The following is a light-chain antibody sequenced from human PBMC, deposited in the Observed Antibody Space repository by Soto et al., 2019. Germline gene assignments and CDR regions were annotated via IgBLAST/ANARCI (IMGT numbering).Light chain of an antibody. V-gene: IGLV2-8*01. J-gene: IGLJ1*01. CDR3: SSYAGSRHNYV. Sequence: QSALTQPPYASGSPGQSVTISCTGTSSDVGGYNYVSWYQQHPGKAPKLMIYEVSKRPSGVPDRFSGSKSGNTASLTVSGLQSEDEADYYCSSYAGSRHNYVFGTGTKLTVL. CDR2: EVS. CDR1: SSDVGGYNY.